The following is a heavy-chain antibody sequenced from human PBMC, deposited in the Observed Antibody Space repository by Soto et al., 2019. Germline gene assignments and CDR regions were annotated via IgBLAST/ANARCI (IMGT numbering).Heavy chain of an antibody. D-gene: IGHD6-13*01. V-gene: IGHV3-23*01. CDR2: LSGGGGNT. CDR1: GFTFSNYA. J-gene: IGHJ3*01. CDR3: GVKSRWGGGGIDDF. Sequence: EVQLLESGGGLVQPGGSLRLSCAASGFTFSNYAMNWVRQAPGKGLEWVSGLSGGGGNTYYADSVKGRFTISRDNSKNPIYLQMNSVGGEETAVYYCGVKSRWGGGGIDDFWGQGTTVTVSS.